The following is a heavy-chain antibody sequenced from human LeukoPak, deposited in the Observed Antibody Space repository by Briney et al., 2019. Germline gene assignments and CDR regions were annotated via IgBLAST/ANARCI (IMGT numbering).Heavy chain of an antibody. J-gene: IGHJ6*02. CDR3: AKGGFRGYEIKLYYYYYGMDV. CDR1: GFTFSSYA. Sequence: GGSLRLSCAASGFTFSSYAMSWVRQAPGKGLEWVSAISGSGGSTYYADSVKGRFTISRDNSKNTLYLQMNSLRAEDTAVYYCAKGGFRGYEIKLYYYYYGMDVWRQGTTVSVSS. V-gene: IGHV3-23*01. CDR2: ISGSGGST. D-gene: IGHD5-12*01.